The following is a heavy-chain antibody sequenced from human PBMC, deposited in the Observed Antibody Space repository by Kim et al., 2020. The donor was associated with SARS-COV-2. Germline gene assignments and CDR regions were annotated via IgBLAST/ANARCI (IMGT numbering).Heavy chain of an antibody. CDR2: IKSKTDGGTT. CDR1: GFTFSNAW. V-gene: IGHV3-15*01. J-gene: IGHJ4*02. D-gene: IGHD5-12*01. Sequence: GGSLRLSCAASGFTFSNAWMSWVRQAPGKGLEWVGRIKSKTDGGTTDYAATVKGRFTISRDDTKNTLYLQMNSLETEDTAEYYCTTGGGGYDYFDYWGQGTLVTVSS. CDR3: TTGGGGYDYFDY.